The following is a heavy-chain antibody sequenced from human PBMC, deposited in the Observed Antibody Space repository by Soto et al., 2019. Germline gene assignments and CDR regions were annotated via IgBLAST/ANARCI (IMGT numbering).Heavy chain of an antibody. CDR3: ARVRWYSSSPHEVAP. V-gene: IGHV1-18*01. D-gene: IGHD6-13*01. Sequence: QVQLVQSGAEVKKPGASVKVSCKASGYTFTSYGISWVRQAPGQGLEWMGWIGAYNGNTNYAQKHQARVTMTTDTSTSTAYMELRSLRPDDTAAYYCARVRWYSSSPHEVAPWGQGTLVTVSS. CDR2: IGAYNGNT. CDR1: GYTFTSYG. J-gene: IGHJ5*02.